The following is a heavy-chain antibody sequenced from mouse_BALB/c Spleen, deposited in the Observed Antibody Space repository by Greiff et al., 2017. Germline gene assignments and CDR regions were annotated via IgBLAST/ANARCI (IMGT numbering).Heavy chain of an antibody. CDR2: ISSGGGST. J-gene: IGHJ4*01. CDR3: ARQGVAYAMDY. V-gene: IGHV5-12-1*01. Sequence: EVKLMESGGVLVKPGGSLKLSCAASGFAFSSYDMSWVRQTPEKRLEWVAYISSGGGSTYYPDTVKGRFTISRDNAKNTLYLQMSSLKSEDTAMYYCARQGVAYAMDYWGQGTSVTVSS. D-gene: IGHD1-1*02. CDR1: GFAFSSYD.